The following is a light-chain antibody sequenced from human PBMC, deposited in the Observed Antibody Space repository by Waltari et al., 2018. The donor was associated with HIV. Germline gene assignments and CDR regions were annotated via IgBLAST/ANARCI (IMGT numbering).Light chain of an antibody. J-gene: IGLJ2*01. Sequence: QSVLTQPPSASGTPGQRVAISCSGSSSNIGSNSVTWYQQVSGAAPKLIINSNNQRPEGVPGRFAGSKAGTAGSLAIRALQSEDEADYYCAAWDDNRNTVVFGGGTKLTVL. CDR3: AAWDDNRNTVV. CDR1: SSNIGSNS. V-gene: IGLV1-44*01. CDR2: SNN.